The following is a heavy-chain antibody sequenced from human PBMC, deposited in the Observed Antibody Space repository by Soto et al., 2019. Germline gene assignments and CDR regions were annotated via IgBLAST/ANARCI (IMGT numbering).Heavy chain of an antibody. V-gene: IGHV3-33*06. Sequence: QVQLVESGGGVAQPGRSLRLSCAASGFPFSTYGIHWVRQAPGKGLEWLAVIWYDGSKKYYADSVQGRFTISRDNSENIGYLQMNSLRADDTAVYYCVKDHCGGDCYSNPYFDYWGQGTLVTVSS. CDR3: VKDHCGGDCYSNPYFDY. D-gene: IGHD2-21*02. J-gene: IGHJ4*02. CDR2: IWYDGSKK. CDR1: GFPFSTYG.